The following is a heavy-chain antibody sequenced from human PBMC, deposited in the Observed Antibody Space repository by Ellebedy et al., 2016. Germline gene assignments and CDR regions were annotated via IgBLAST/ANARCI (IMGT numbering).Heavy chain of an antibody. CDR3: ARVDGYGYFDS. CDR2: VYHTGSA. D-gene: IGHD2-15*01. CDR1: GDSIRDYY. Sequence: SETLSLTCTVSGDSIRDYYWNWIRQPPGKGLEWIGNVYHTGSASYNESLRSRLTISVDGSKNHFSLDLRSVTAADTAVYYCARVDGYGYFDSWGQGILVTVSS. V-gene: IGHV4-59*12. J-gene: IGHJ4*02.